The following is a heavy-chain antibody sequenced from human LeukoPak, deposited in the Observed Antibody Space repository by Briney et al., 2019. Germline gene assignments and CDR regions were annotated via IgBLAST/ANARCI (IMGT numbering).Heavy chain of an antibody. J-gene: IGHJ6*02. V-gene: IGHV5-51*01. Sequence: GESLKISCKGSGYSFTSYRIGWVRQMPGKGLEWMGIIYPGDSDTRYSPSFQGQVTISADKSISTAYLQWSSLKASDTAMYYCARHGCSSSSCYAGGRYYYYGMDVWGQGTTVTVSS. CDR2: IYPGDSDT. CDR1: GYSFTSYR. CDR3: ARHGCSSSSCYAGGRYYYYGMDV. D-gene: IGHD2-2*01.